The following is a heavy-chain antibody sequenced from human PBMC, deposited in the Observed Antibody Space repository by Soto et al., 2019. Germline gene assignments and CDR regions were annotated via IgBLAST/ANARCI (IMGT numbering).Heavy chain of an antibody. D-gene: IGHD3-9*01. V-gene: IGHV3-30-3*01. CDR1: GFTFSSYA. CDR3: ARDMSEYYDILTGYYGSCDY. Sequence: GGSLRLSCAASGFTFSSYAMHWVRQAPGKGLEWVAVISYDGSNKYYADSVKGRFTISRDNSKNTLYLQMNSLRAEDTAVYYCARDMSEYYDILTGYYGSCDYWGQGTLVTVSS. J-gene: IGHJ4*02. CDR2: ISYDGSNK.